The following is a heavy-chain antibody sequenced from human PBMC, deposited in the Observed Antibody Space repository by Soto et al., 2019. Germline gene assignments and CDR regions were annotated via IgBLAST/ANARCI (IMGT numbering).Heavy chain of an antibody. CDR3: ARGRRVAMTGIDFYYRVAV. J-gene: IGHJ6*02. V-gene: IGHV3-30-3*01. D-gene: IGHD2-21*01. Sequence: QEHLVESGGGVVQPGKSLRLSCTASGFSLTSFTVHWVRQAPGKGLEWVTLISYDGSKKDYIDSVKGRFTISRDNFKNAVQMEIDTLRPEYTAVAGCARGRRVAMTGIDFYYRVAVLGQGTTVTVSS. CDR1: GFSLTSFT. CDR2: ISYDGSKK.